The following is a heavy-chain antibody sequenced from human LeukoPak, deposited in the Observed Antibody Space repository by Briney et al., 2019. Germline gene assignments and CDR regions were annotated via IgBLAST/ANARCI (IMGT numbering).Heavy chain of an antibody. Sequence: PGGSLRLSCAASGFTFSSYWMHWVRQAPGKGLVWVSRINTDGSSTSYADSVKGRFTISRDNAKNTLYLQMNSLRAEDTAVYYCARGGPNYYDSSGYYLPLDYWGQGTLVTVSS. CDR3: ARGGPNYYDSSGYYLPLDY. CDR2: INTDGSST. CDR1: GFTFSSYW. D-gene: IGHD3-22*01. V-gene: IGHV3-74*01. J-gene: IGHJ4*02.